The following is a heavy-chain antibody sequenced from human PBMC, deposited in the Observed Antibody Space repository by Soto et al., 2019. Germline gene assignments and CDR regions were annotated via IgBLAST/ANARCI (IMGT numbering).Heavy chain of an antibody. Sequence: QVQLQESGPGLVKPSQTLSLTCTVSGGSISSGGYYCSWIRQQPGKGLEWIGYVYYSGITYYNPSLQSRITISIDTSKNQFSLKLSSVTAADTAVYSCASDVDGYGDIDKWGQGTLVTVSA. V-gene: IGHV4-31*03. J-gene: IGHJ4*02. D-gene: IGHD4-17*01. CDR1: GGSISSGGYY. CDR3: ASDVDGYGDIDK. CDR2: VYYSGIT.